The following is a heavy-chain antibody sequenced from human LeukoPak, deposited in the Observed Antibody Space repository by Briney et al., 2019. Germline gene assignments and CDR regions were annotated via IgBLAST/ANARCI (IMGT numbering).Heavy chain of an antibody. J-gene: IGHJ4*02. CDR1: GGSISSYY. CDR2: IYYSGST. D-gene: IGHD5-24*01. V-gene: IGHV4-59*01. Sequence: SETLSLTCTVSGGSISSYYWSWIRQPPGKGLEWIGYIYYSGSTNYNPSLKSRVTISVDTSKNQFSLKLSSVTAADTAVYCCAREGRDGYNLDYWGQGTLVTVSS. CDR3: AREGRDGYNLDY.